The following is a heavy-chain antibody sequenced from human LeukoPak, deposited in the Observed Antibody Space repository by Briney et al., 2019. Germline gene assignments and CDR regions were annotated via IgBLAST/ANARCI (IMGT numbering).Heavy chain of an antibody. CDR1: GFTISSNW. D-gene: IGHD3-22*01. J-gene: IGHJ5*02. V-gene: IGHV3-7*01. CDR3: ARDTGDSSGYYYNWFDP. CDR2: IKEDGSEK. Sequence: PGGSLRLSCAASGFTISSNWMSWVRQAPGKGLEWVASIKEDGSEKYYVDSVKGRFTVSRDNAKNSLYLQMNSLRAEDTAVYYCARDTGDSSGYYYNWFDPWGQGTLVIVSS.